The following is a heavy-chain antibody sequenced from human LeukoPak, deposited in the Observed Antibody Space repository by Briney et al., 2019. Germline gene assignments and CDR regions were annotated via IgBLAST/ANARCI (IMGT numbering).Heavy chain of an antibody. D-gene: IGHD2-21*01. J-gene: IGHJ5*02. CDR2: IYHSGST. CDR1: GYSISSGYY. Sequence: SETLSLTCTVSGYSISSGYYWGWIRQPPGKGLEWIGSIYHSGSTYYNPSLKSRVTISVDTSKNQFSLKLSSVTAADTAVYYCARDVDWFDPWGQGTLVTVSS. V-gene: IGHV4-38-2*02. CDR3: ARDVDWFDP.